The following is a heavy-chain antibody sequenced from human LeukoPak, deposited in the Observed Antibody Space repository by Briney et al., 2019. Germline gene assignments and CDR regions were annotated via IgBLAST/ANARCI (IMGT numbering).Heavy chain of an antibody. CDR3: ARVRVIVVTDYCGGDCSSDY. V-gene: IGHV1-18*01. D-gene: IGHD2-21*02. CDR2: INAYNGNT. CDR1: GYTFSSYG. Sequence: ASVKVSCKASGYTFSSYGFSWVRQAPGQGLEWMGWINAYNGNTNYAQKVQGRVTITTDTSTSTAYMELRSLRSDDTAVYYCARVRVIVVTDYCGGDCSSDYWGQGTPVTVSS. J-gene: IGHJ4*02.